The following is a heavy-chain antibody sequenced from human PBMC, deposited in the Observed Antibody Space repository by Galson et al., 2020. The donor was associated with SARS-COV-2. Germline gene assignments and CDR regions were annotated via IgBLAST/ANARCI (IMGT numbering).Heavy chain of an antibody. J-gene: IGHJ3*02. CDR3: ARDVPYYYDSSGYYVGAFDI. CDR1: GYTFTSYG. D-gene: IGHD3-22*01. CDR2: ISAYNGNT. Sequence: ASVKVSCKASGYTFTSYGISWVRQAPGQGLAWMGWISAYNGNTNYAQKLQGRVTMTTDTSTSTAYMELRSLRSDDTAVYYCARDVPYYYDSSGYYVGAFDIWGQGTMVTVSS. V-gene: IGHV1-18*01.